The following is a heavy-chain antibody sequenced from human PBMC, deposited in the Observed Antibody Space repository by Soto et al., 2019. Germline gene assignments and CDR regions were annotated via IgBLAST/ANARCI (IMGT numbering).Heavy chain of an antibody. Sequence: QVQLVESGGGVVQPGRSLRLSCAASGFTFSSYGMHWVRQAPGKGLEWVALVWYDGGNKYYADSVKGRFTISRDNSKNPLYLQMHSLRDEDTAVYYCVRAAGYSGNDYVYYYGMDVWGQGTTVTVSS. CDR3: VRAAGYSGNDYVYYYGMDV. D-gene: IGHD5-12*01. J-gene: IGHJ6*02. CDR2: VWYDGGNK. V-gene: IGHV3-33*01. CDR1: GFTFSSYG.